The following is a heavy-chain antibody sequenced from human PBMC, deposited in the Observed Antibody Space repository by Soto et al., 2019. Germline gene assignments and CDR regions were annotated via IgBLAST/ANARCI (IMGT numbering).Heavy chain of an antibody. CDR1: GFTFSSYS. CDR3: ARAPARTDTATDY. Sequence: GGSLRLSCAASGFTFSSYSMNWVRQAPGKGLEWVSSISSSSSYIYYADSVKGRFTISRDNAKNSLYLQMNSLRAEDTAVYYCARAPARTDTATDYWGQGTLVTVSS. J-gene: IGHJ4*02. V-gene: IGHV3-21*01. D-gene: IGHD5-18*01. CDR2: ISSSSSYI.